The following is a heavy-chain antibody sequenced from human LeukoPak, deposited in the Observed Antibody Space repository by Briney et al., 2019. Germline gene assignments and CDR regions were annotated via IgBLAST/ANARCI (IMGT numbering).Heavy chain of an antibody. D-gene: IGHD3-22*01. V-gene: IGHV3-23*01. J-gene: IGHJ4*02. CDR1: AFTFSSYW. CDR2: ISGSGGST. Sequence: GGSLRLSCAASAFTFSSYWMHWVRQAPGKGLEWVSAISGSGGSTYYADSVKGRFTISRDNSKNTLYLQMNSLRAEDTAVYYCAKPYDSSGYYYGIDYWGQGTLVTVSS. CDR3: AKPYDSSGYYYGIDY.